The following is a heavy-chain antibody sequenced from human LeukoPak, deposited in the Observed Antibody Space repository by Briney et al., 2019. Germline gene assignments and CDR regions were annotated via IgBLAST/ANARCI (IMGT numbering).Heavy chain of an antibody. V-gene: IGHV3-30*18. Sequence: GGSLRLSCAASGFTFNSYAMHWVRQAPGRGLEWVAYISYDGSNRYYADSVKGRFSISRDNSKSTLYLQMGSLRTEDTAVYYCAKDLHMVAKFYFDSWGQGTLVTVSS. CDR3: AKDLHMVAKFYFDS. J-gene: IGHJ4*02. CDR2: ISYDGSNR. CDR1: GFTFNSYA. D-gene: IGHD2-21*01.